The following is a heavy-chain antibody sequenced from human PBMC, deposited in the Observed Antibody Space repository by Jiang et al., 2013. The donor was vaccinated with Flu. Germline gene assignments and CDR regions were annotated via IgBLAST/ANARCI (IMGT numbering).Heavy chain of an antibody. J-gene: IGHJ6*01. V-gene: IGHV2-70*01. CDR3: ARMRVLRGLGGRHHGMDV. CDR1: GFSLASTGRVS. D-gene: IGHD3-16*01. CDR2: IDWDDDK. Sequence: IKPTQTLTLTCTFSGFSLASTGRVSVTWIRQPPGMALEWLALIDWDDDKYYSTSLETRLTISKDTSKNLVVLTMTDVDPVDTATYYCARMRVLRGLGGRHHGMDVWGQGITVTVSS.